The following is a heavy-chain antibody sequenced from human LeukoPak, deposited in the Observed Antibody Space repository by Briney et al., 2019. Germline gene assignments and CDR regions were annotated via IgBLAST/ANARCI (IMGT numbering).Heavy chain of an antibody. D-gene: IGHD2-8*01. CDR3: ARRQYCTSSRCFLAFDI. J-gene: IGHJ3*02. CDR2: IYYSGST. Sequence: SETLSLTCAVSGGSINNYYWGWIRQPPGKGLEWVGYIYYSGSTNYNPSLKSRVTISVVTSKNEFSLRLSCVTAADTAVYYCARRQYCTSSRCFLAFDIWGQGTMVTVSP. V-gene: IGHV4-59*08. CDR1: GGSINNYY.